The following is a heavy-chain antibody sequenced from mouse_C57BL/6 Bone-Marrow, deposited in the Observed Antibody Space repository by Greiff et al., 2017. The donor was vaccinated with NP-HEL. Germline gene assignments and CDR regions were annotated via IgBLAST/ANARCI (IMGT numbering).Heavy chain of an antibody. CDR2: ISYSGST. D-gene: IGHD2-3*01. Sequence: EVKLVESGPGLAKPSQTLSLTCSVTGYSITSDYWNWIRKFPGNKLEYMGYISYSGSTYYNPSLKSRISITRDTSKNQYYLQLNSVTTEDTATYYCARWGGGYYDSYYAMDYWGQGTSVTVSS. CDR3: ARWGGGYYDSYYAMDY. V-gene: IGHV3-8*01. J-gene: IGHJ4*01. CDR1: GYSITSDY.